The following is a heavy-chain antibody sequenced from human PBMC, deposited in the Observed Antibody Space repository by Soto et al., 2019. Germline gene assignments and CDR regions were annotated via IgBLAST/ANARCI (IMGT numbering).Heavy chain of an antibody. Sequence: GASVKVSCKASGYTFTSYGISWVRQAPGQGLEWMGWISAYNGNTNYAQKLQGRVTMTTDTSTSTAYMELRSLRSDDTAVYYCARDGPYLGTSRGYYYYGMDVWGQGTTVTVSS. D-gene: IGHD3-10*01. CDR1: GYTFTSYG. CDR2: ISAYNGNT. V-gene: IGHV1-18*01. J-gene: IGHJ6*02. CDR3: ARDGPYLGTSRGYYYYGMDV.